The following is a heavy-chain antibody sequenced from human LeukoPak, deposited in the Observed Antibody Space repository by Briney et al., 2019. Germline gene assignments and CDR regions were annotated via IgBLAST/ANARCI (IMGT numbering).Heavy chain of an antibody. CDR2: IGTAGDT. CDR3: AKDLRYSSSSGCLDY. D-gene: IGHD6-6*01. J-gene: IGHJ4*02. Sequence: PGGSLRLSCAASGFTFSDYDMHWVRQATGKGLEWVSSIGTAGDTYYTGSVKGRFTISRDNSKSTLYLQMNSLRAEDTAVYYCAKDLRYSSSSGCLDYWGQGTLVTVSS. V-gene: IGHV3-13*01. CDR1: GFTFSDYD.